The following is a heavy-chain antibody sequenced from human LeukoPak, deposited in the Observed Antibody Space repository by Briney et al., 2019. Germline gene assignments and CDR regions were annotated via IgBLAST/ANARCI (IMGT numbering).Heavy chain of an antibody. CDR2: IYTSGST. V-gene: IGHV4-4*07. D-gene: IGHD6-13*01. CDR3: ARLASTPSSSGRLDY. CDR1: GGSISSYY. J-gene: IGHJ4*01. Sequence: PSETLSLTCTVSGGSISSYYWSWIRQPAGKGLEWIGRIYTSGSTNYNPSLKSRVTISVDTSKNQFSLKLSSVTAADTAVYYCARLASTPSSSGRLDYWGQGILVTVSS.